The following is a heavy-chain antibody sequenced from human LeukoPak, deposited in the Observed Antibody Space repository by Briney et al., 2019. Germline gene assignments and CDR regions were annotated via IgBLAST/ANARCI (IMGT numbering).Heavy chain of an antibody. V-gene: IGHV3-66*01. J-gene: IGHJ4*02. D-gene: IGHD5-18*01. Sequence: PGGSLRLSCAASGFPVSSNYMSRVRRAPGKGLEWVSVIYSGGSTYYADSVKGRFTISRDNSKNTLYLQMNSLRAEDTAVYYCANEYSYAYYFDYWGQGTLVTVSS. CDR1: GFPVSSNY. CDR2: IYSGGST. CDR3: ANEYSYAYYFDY.